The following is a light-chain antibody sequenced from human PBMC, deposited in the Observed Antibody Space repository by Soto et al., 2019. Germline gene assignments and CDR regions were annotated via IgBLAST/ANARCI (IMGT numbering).Light chain of an antibody. Sequence: QSLLTHSPSLSAAPRQKVTISCFGSSFNIGGNSVSWYRRLPGTAHKLLIYDDNTRPSGIPDRFSGSKSGTSAALGITGFQTGDEADYYCGSWDSSLSAYVFVTVTKVTVL. CDR3: GSWDSSLSAYV. V-gene: IGLV1-51*01. J-gene: IGLJ1*01. CDR1: SFNIGGNS. CDR2: DDN.